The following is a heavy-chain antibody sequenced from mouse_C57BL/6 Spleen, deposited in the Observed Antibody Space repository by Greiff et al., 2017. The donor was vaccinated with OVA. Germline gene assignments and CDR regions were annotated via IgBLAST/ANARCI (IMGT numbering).Heavy chain of an antibody. D-gene: IGHD2-3*01. Sequence: VQLQQSGPVLVKPGASVKMSCKASGYTFTDYYMNWVKQSHGKSLEWIGVINPYNGGTSYNQKVKGKATLTVDKSSSTAYMELNSLTSEDSAVYYCARGGYEGYSHAMDYWGQGTSVTVSS. V-gene: IGHV1-19*01. CDR2: INPYNGGT. CDR1: GYTFTDYY. J-gene: IGHJ4*01. CDR3: ARGGYEGYSHAMDY.